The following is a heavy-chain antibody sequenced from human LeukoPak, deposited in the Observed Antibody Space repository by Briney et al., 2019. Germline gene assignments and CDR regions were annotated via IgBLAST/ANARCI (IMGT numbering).Heavy chain of an antibody. CDR2: ISGSGGST. J-gene: IGHJ4*02. CDR1: GFTISSYG. Sequence: PGGSLRLSCAASGFTISSYGMNWVRQAPGKGLEWVSAISGSGGSTYYADSVKGRFTISRDNSKNTLYLQMNSLRAEDTAVYYCAKTSGLYSGSYPSSLWGQGTLVTVSS. V-gene: IGHV3-23*01. D-gene: IGHD1-26*01. CDR3: AKTSGLYSGSYPSSL.